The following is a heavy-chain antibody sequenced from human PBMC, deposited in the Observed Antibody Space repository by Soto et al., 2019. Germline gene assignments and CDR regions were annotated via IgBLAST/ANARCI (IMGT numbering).Heavy chain of an antibody. D-gene: IGHD6-13*01. V-gene: IGHV3-74*01. J-gene: IGHJ6*02. CDR3: ARGRQAAPSTNDGMDV. CDR1: GFTFSSYW. CDR2: INSDGSST. Sequence: EVQLVESGGGLVQPGGSLRLSCAASGFTFSSYWMHWVRQAPGKGLVWVSRINSDGSSTSHADSVKDRFTISRDNAKNTRYMQVNSLRAEDTAVYYCARGRQAAPSTNDGMDVWGQGTTVTVSS.